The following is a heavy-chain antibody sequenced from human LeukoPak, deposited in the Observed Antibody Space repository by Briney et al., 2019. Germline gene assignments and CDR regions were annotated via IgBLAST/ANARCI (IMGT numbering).Heavy chain of an antibody. J-gene: IGHJ6*02. V-gene: IGHV1-2*02. D-gene: IGHD6-25*01. CDR1: GYTFTCYY. CDR2: INPNSGGT. Sequence: ASVQGSCQASGYTFTCYYMHWVRQAPGQGIEWMGWINPNSGGTNHAQKFQGRVTMTRDTSISTAYMELSSLRSDDTALYYCARRAVYYYYGMDVWGQGTTVTVSS. CDR3: ARRAVYYYYGMDV.